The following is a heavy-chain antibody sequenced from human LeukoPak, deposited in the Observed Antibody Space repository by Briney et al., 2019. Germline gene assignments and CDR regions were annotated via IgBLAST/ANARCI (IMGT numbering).Heavy chain of an antibody. Sequence: PGGSLRLSCAASGFTFSSYAMSWVRQAPGKGLEWVSAISGSGGSTYYADSVKGRFTISRDNSKNTLYLQMNSLRAEDTAVYYCAKDLDSTVTTFYFDYWGQGTLVTASS. V-gene: IGHV3-23*01. CDR2: ISGSGGST. D-gene: IGHD4-17*01. CDR1: GFTFSSYA. CDR3: AKDLDSTVTTFYFDY. J-gene: IGHJ4*02.